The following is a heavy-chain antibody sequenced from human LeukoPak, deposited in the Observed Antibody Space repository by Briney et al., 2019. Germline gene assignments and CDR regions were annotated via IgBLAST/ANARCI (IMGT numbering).Heavy chain of an antibody. CDR3: AKTYYYDSSGYPPAFFDY. V-gene: IGHV3-23*01. Sequence: GGSLRLSCAASGFTFSSYAMSWVRQAPGKGLEWVSAISGSGGSTYYADPVKGRFTISRDNSKNTLYLQMNSLRAEDTAVYYCAKTYYYDSSGYPPAFFDYWGQGTLVTVSS. J-gene: IGHJ4*02. D-gene: IGHD3-22*01. CDR2: ISGSGGST. CDR1: GFTFSSYA.